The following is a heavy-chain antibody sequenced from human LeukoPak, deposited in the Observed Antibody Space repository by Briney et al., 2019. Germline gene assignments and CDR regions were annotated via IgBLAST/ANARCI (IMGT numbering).Heavy chain of an antibody. CDR1: GGSISSYY. D-gene: IGHD4-17*01. CDR2: IYYSGST. Sequence: SETLSLTCTVSGGSISSYYWSWIRQPPGKGLEWMGYIYYSGSTNYNPSLKSRVTISVDTSKNQFSLKLSSVTAADTAVYYCARDRGYGDYGTFDYWGQGTLVTVSS. CDR3: ARDRGYGDYGTFDY. J-gene: IGHJ4*02. V-gene: IGHV4-59*01.